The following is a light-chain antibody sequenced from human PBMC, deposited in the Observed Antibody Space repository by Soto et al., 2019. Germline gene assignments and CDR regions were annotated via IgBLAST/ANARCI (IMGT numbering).Light chain of an antibody. J-gene: IGLJ1*01. Sequence: QSVLTQPASVSGSPGQSITISCTGTRSDIGGYNFVSWYQHHPGKAPKLMIYEVNNRPSGVSSRFSGSKSGNTASLTISGLQTEEEADYYCSSFTTSYFYVFGPGTKVTVL. CDR1: RSDIGGYNF. CDR2: EVN. V-gene: IGLV2-14*01. CDR3: SSFTTSYFYV.